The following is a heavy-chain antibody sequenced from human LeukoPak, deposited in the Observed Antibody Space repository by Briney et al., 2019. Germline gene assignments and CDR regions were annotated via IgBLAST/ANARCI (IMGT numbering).Heavy chain of an antibody. CDR3: ARGSSVREDY. CDR1: GFTFSSYW. V-gene: IGHV3-74*01. D-gene: IGHD3-10*01. Sequence: GGSLRLSCVASGFTFSSYWMHWVRQAPGKGLVWVSRIHSDGTGTSYADSVKGRSTISRDNAKNTLYLQMNSLRAEDTAVYYCARGSSVREDYWGQGTLVTVSS. J-gene: IGHJ4*02. CDR2: IHSDGTGT.